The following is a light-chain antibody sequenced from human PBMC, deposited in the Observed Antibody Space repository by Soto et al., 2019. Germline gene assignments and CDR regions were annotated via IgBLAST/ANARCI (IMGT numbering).Light chain of an antibody. CDR2: EAS. Sequence: QSVLTQPPSASGSPGQSVTISCTGTSSDVGDYKFVSWYQQHPGKAPKLLIYEASRRPSGVPDRFSGSKSGNTASLTVSGLQAEDEADYYCSSYAGNNNVVFGGGTKVTAL. V-gene: IGLV2-8*01. CDR3: SSYAGNNNVV. CDR1: SSDVGDYKF. J-gene: IGLJ2*01.